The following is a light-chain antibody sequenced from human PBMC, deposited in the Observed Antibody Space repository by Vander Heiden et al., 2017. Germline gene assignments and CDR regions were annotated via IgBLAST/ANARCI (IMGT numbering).Light chain of an antibody. Sequence: DIVMTQSPDSLAVSLGERATINCKSSQSFLYSPNNKNYLAWYQQKPGQPPKLLIYWASTRESGVPDRFSGSGSGTDFTLTISSLQAEDVAVYYCQQYYSTPHTFGQETKLEIK. CDR3: QQYYSTPHT. CDR1: QSFLYSPNNKNY. V-gene: IGKV4-1*01. J-gene: IGKJ2*01. CDR2: WAS.